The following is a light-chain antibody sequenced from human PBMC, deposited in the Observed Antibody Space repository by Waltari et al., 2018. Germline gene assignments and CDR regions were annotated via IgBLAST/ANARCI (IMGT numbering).Light chain of an antibody. CDR1: SGHSSNI. J-gene: IGLJ3*02. Sequence: QLVLTQSPSASASLGASVKLTCTLSSGHSSNIVAWLKQQPAKGPRFLMKVNSDGSHSKGGEIPDRFSGSSSGAERYLTISSVQSEDEADYYCQTGGHGTWVFGGGTKLTVL. CDR3: QTGGHGTWV. CDR2: VNSDGSH. V-gene: IGLV4-69*01.